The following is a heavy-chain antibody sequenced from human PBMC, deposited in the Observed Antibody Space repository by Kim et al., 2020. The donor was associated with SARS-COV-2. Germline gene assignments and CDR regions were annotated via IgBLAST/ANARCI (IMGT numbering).Heavy chain of an antibody. V-gene: IGHV3-23*01. CDR2: ISGSGGST. CDR3: AKVGWFGELLWGYFDY. D-gene: IGHD3-10*01. Sequence: GGSLRLSCAASGFTFSSYAMSWVRQAPGKGLEWVSAISGSGGSTYYADSVKGRFTISRDNSKNTLYLQMNSLRAEDTAVYYCAKVGWFGELLWGYFDYWGQGTLVTVSS. J-gene: IGHJ4*02. CDR1: GFTFSSYA.